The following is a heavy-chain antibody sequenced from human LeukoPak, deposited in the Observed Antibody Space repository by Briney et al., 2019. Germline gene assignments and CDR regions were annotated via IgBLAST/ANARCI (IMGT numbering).Heavy chain of an antibody. CDR3: AREGGGFYQISGFYYLDY. J-gene: IGHJ4*02. D-gene: IGHD5-12*01. V-gene: IGHV3-7*01. CDR2: IKQDGSEK. Sequence: GGSLRLSCAASGFTFSSYWMSWVRQAPGKGLEWVANIKQDGSEKYYVDSVKGRFTISRDNAKNTLYLQMNSLRAEDTALYYCAREGGGFYQISGFYYLDYWGQGTLVTVSS. CDR1: GFTFSSYW.